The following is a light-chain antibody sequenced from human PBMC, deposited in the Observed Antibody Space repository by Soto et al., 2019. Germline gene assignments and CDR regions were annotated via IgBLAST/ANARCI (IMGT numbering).Light chain of an antibody. CDR1: QSVSSY. CDR2: GAS. CDR3: QEYKNLPRT. J-gene: IGKJ1*01. Sequence: VTLSLAALSVTQGERATLSCRASQSVSSYLAWYQQKPGQAPRLLIYGASTRATGIPARFSGSGSGTEFTLTISSLQSEDFALYYCQEYKNLPRTFGEGTKVDIK. V-gene: IGKV3-15*01.